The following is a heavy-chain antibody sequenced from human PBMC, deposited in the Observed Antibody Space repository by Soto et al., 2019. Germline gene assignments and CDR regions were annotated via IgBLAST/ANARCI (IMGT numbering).Heavy chain of an antibody. J-gene: IGHJ4*02. V-gene: IGHV3-33*01. CDR3: ARDEERYYDSSGASDY. Sequence: GGSLRLSCAASGFTFSSYGMHWVRQAPGKGLEWVAVIWYDGSNKYYADSVKGRFTISRDNSKNTLYLQMNSLRAEDTAVYYCARDEERYYDSSGASDYWGQGTLVTVSS. CDR1: GFTFSSYG. D-gene: IGHD3-22*01. CDR2: IWYDGSNK.